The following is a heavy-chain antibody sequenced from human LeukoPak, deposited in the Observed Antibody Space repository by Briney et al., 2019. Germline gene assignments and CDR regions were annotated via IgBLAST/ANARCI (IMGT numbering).Heavy chain of an antibody. D-gene: IGHD5-24*01. CDR1: GGSISSYY. CDR2: IYYSGST. V-gene: IGHV4-59*12. J-gene: IGHJ3*02. Sequence: SETLSLTCTVAGGSISSYYWSWIRQPPGKGLEWVGYIYYSGSTNYNPSLKSRVTISVDTSKNQFSLKLSSVTAADTAVYYCARDGYNPGAFDIWGQGTMVTVSS. CDR3: ARDGYNPGAFDI.